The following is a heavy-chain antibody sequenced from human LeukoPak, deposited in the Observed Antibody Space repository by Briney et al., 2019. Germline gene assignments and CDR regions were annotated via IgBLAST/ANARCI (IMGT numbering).Heavy chain of an antibody. V-gene: IGHV4-34*01. CDR2: INHSGST. J-gene: IGHJ5*02. CDR3: ARGKGYSSSWFSARFDP. Sequence: SETLSLTCAVYGGTFSGYYWSWIRQPPGKGLGWIGEINHSGSTNYNPSLKSRVTISVDTSKNQFSLKLSSVTAADTAVYYCARGKGYSSSWFSARFDPWGQGTLVTVSS. D-gene: IGHD6-13*01. CDR1: GGTFSGYY.